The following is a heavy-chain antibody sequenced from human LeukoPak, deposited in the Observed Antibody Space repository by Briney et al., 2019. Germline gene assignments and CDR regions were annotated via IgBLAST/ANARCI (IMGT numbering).Heavy chain of an antibody. CDR2: LFGGGGT. CDR1: GLIFHNYA. V-gene: IGHV3-23*01. CDR3: GQEPNGNYIGAFDF. Sequence: GGSLRLSCAACGLIFHNYALVCIRRAPGKGPVGVSALFGGGGTFFADAVKGRVTLSRDNSKTTLYLQLNSLRAEDTATYDCGQEPNGNYIGAFDFWGRGTMVTVSS. J-gene: IGHJ3*01. D-gene: IGHD4-17*01.